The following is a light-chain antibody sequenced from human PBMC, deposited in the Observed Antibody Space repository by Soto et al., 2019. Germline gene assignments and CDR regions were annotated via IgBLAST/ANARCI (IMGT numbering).Light chain of an antibody. V-gene: IGKV3-15*01. CDR2: GAS. CDR1: QSVSSN. Sequence: EIVMTQSPATLSVSPGERATLSCRASQSVSSNLAWYQQKPGQAPRLLIYGASTRATGIPARFSGSGSGTEFTLTINSLQSEDFAVYYCQQYNNWWTFGQGTNVDIK. CDR3: QQYNNWWT. J-gene: IGKJ1*01.